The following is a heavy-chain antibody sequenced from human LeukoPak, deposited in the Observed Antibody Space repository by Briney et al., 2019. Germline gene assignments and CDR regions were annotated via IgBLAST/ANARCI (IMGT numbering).Heavy chain of an antibody. V-gene: IGHV3-30*04. J-gene: IGHJ4*02. D-gene: IGHD3-16*02. CDR3: ARHLTEDSYYDYVWGSYRSYYFDY. Sequence: GGSLRLSCAASGSTFSSYAMHWVRQAPGKGLEWVAVISYDGSNKYYADSVKGRFTISRDNSKNTLYLQMNSLRAEDTAVYYCARHLTEDSYYDYVWGSYRSYYFDYWGQGTLVTVSS. CDR1: GSTFSSYA. CDR2: ISYDGSNK.